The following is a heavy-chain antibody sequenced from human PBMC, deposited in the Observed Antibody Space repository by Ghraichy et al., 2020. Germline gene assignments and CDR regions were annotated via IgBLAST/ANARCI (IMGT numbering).Heavy chain of an antibody. V-gene: IGHV4-59*08. Sequence: SETLSLTCAVSGGAISSYYWSWIRQPPGKGLEWIGDFYYSGSTNYNPSLKSRVTITVDTSQNQFSLNLNSVTAADTALYFCARRRSSGCFFDYWGPGTLVSVSS. D-gene: IGHD6-19*01. CDR2: FYYSGST. CDR1: GGAISSYY. J-gene: IGHJ4*02. CDR3: ARRRSSGCFFDY.